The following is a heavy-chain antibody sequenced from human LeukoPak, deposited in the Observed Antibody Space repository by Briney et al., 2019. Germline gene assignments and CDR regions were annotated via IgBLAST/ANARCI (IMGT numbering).Heavy chain of an antibody. CDR3: ARARIAVAGTRWFDP. J-gene: IGHJ5*02. V-gene: IGHV3-53*01. CDR1: GFTVSSNY. Sequence: TGGSLRLSCAPSGFTVSSNYMSWVRPAPGKGLEGVSVIYSGGSTYYADSVKGRFTISRDNSKNTLYLQMNSLRAEDTAVYYCARARIAVAGTRWFDPWGQGTLVTVSS. CDR2: IYSGGST. D-gene: IGHD6-19*01.